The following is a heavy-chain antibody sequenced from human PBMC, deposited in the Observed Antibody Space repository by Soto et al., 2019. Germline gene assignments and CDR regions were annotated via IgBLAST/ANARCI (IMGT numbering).Heavy chain of an antibody. V-gene: IGHV3-9*01. CDR3: ARDPSVTAIGRADH. D-gene: IGHD5-18*01. CDR2: INWNSAVI. CDR1: GFTFDDYA. Sequence: EVQLVESGGGLVQPGRSLRLSCVVSGFTFDDYAMHWVRQAPGGGLEWVSGINWNSAVIGYADSVKGRFTISRDNAKNALYLQMTSLRSEDTALYYCARDPSVTAIGRADHWGQGTLVTGSS. J-gene: IGHJ4*02.